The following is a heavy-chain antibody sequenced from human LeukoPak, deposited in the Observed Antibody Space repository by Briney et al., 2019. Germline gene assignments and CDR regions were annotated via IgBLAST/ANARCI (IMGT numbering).Heavy chain of an antibody. D-gene: IGHD3-16*02. CDR1: GPTFTSYY. J-gene: IGHJ5*02. V-gene: IGHV1-46*01. CDR2: ITPSGGNT. CDR3: ARDNSVGDIAWWFDP. Sequence: ASVKVSCKAFGPTFTSYYFHWVRQAPGQGLEWMGVITPSGGNTIYAEKFQGRLTMTRDMSTSTVYMELSSLRSEDTAVYYCARDNSVGDIAWWFDPWGQGTLVTVSS.